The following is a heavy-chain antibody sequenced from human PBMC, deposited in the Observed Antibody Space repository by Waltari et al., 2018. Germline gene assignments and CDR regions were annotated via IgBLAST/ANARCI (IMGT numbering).Heavy chain of an antibody. CDR3: ARNDYDFWSGYLLSFDY. J-gene: IGHJ4*02. CDR1: GGSISSYY. D-gene: IGHD3-3*01. CDR2: IYYSGST. V-gene: IGHV4-59*01. Sequence: QVQLQESGPGLVKPSETPSLTCTVSGGSISSYYWSWIRQPPGKGLEWIGYIYYSGSTNYNPSLKSRVTISVDTSKNQFSLKLSSVTAADTAVYYCARNDYDFWSGYLLSFDYWGQGTLVTVSS.